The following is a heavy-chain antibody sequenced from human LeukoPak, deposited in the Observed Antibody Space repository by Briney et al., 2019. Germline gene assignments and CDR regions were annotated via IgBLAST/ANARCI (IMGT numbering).Heavy chain of an antibody. CDR2: ISASGATT. D-gene: IGHD4-17*01. J-gene: IGHJ4*02. CDR1: GFTFSSYV. CDR3: AKGRPYGDYVSDFDY. Sequence: GGSLRLSCAASGFTFSSYVMSWVRQTPGKGLEWVSYISASGATTYFADSVKGRFSISRDNSKNTLYLQMNSLRAEDTAVYYCAKGRPYGDYVSDFDYWGQGTLVTVSS. V-gene: IGHV3-23*01.